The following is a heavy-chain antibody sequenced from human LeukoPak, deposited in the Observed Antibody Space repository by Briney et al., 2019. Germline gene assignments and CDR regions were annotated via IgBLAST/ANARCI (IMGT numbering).Heavy chain of an antibody. V-gene: IGHV3-23*01. Sequence: QPGGSLRLSCAASGFTFTNYAMSWVRQAPGKGLEWASAIVGSGGATFYADSVKGRFTISRDNSKNTVFLQMNSLRAEDTAVYYCAKARLSTGWAYNDYWGPGTLVAVSS. D-gene: IGHD6-19*01. J-gene: IGHJ4*02. CDR1: GFTFTNYA. CDR3: AKARLSTGWAYNDY. CDR2: IVGSGGAT.